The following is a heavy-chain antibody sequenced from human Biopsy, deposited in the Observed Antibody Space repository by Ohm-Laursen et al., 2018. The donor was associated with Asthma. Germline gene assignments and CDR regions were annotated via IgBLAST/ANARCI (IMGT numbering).Heavy chain of an antibody. D-gene: IGHD5-18*01. CDR1: GFTFSSYS. J-gene: IGHJ4*02. CDR2: ISSSSSTI. Sequence: SLRLSCTASGFTFSSYSMNWVRQAPGKGLEWVLYISSSSSTIYYADSVKGRFTISRDNAKNSLYLQMNSLRDEDTAVYYCARFKRGYSYGYAGVFDYWAREPWSPSPQ. V-gene: IGHV3-48*02. CDR3: ARFKRGYSYGYAGVFDY.